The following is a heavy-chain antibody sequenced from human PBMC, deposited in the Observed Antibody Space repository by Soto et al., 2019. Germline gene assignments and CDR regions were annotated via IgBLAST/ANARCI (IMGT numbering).Heavy chain of an antibody. CDR2: ISVYNGNT. CDR1: GYTFTSYG. J-gene: IGHJ4*02. V-gene: IGHV1-18*01. CDR3: ARQPVVGTAFFDY. D-gene: IGHD6-19*01. Sequence: QVQLVQSGAEVKKPGASVKVSCKASGYTFTSYGITGVRQTPGQGLEWMGWISVYNGNTNYAQKLQGRVSMTTDTSPITAHMELRSLRSDDTAVYYCARQPVVGTAFFDYWGQGTLVTVSS.